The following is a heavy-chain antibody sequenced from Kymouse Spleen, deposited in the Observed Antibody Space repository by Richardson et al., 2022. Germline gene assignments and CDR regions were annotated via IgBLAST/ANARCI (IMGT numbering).Heavy chain of an antibody. CDR1: GGSFSGYY. D-gene: IGHD6-13*01. Sequence: QVQLQQWGAGLLKPSETLSLTCAVYGGSFSGYYWSWIRQPPGKGLEWIGEINHSGSTNYNPSLKSRVTISVDTSKNQFSLKLSSVTAADTAVYYCARGIAAAKSYWGQGTLVTVSS. J-gene: IGHJ4*02. CDR2: INHSGST. V-gene: IGHV4-34*01. CDR3: ARGIAAAKSY.